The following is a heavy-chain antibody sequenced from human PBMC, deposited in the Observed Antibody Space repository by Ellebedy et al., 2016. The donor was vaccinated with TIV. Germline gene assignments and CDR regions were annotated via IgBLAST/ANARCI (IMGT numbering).Heavy chain of an antibody. CDR2: ISGSGGST. J-gene: IGHJ1*01. V-gene: IGHV3-23*01. D-gene: IGHD4/OR15-4a*01. Sequence: GGSLRLXXAASGFTFSSYAMSWVRQAPGKGLEWVSAISGSGGSTYYADSVKGRFTISRDNSKNTLYLQMNSLRAEDTAVYYCAKGNGPYGAIPSEYFQHWGQGTLVTVSS. CDR1: GFTFSSYA. CDR3: AKGNGPYGAIPSEYFQH.